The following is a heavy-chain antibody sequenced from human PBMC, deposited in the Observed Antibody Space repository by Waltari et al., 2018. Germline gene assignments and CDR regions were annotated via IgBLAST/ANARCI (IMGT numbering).Heavy chain of an antibody. V-gene: IGHV1-3*01. CDR2: INAGNGNT. D-gene: IGHD6-19*01. CDR3: ARLGRQWLDNY. J-gene: IGHJ4*02. Sequence: QVQLVQSGAEVKKPGASVKVSCKASGYTFTSYAMHWVRQAPGQRLEWMGWINAGNGNTKDSQKFQGRVTITRDTSASTAYMELSSLRSEDTAVYYCARLGRQWLDNYWGQGTLVTVSS. CDR1: GYTFTSYA.